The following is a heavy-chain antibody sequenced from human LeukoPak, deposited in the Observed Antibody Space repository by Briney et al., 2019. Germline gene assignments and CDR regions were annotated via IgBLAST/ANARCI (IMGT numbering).Heavy chain of an antibody. V-gene: IGHV3-23*01. CDR2: ISGSGGST. CDR3: AKGSYCGGDCYSGGWFDP. D-gene: IGHD2-21*02. CDR1: GFTFSSYG. J-gene: IGHJ5*02. Sequence: GGSLRLSCAASGFTFSSYGMSWVRQAPGKGLEWVSAISGSGGSTYYADSVKGRFTISRDNSKNTLYLQMNSLRAEDTAVYYCAKGSYCGGDCYSGGWFDPWGQGTLVTVSS.